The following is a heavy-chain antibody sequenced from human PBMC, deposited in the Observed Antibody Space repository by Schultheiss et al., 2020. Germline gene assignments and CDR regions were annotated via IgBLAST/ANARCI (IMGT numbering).Heavy chain of an antibody. Sequence: GGSLRLSCAASGFTFSSYAMSWVRQAPGKGLVWVSRINSDGSITNYADSVKGRFTISRDNAKNTLYLQMSSLRAEDTAVYYCARNHPTTVTTKGCLDVWGQGTTVTVS. CDR2: INSDGSIT. D-gene: IGHD4-17*01. CDR3: ARNHPTTVTTKGCLDV. CDR1: GFTFSSYA. J-gene: IGHJ6*02. V-gene: IGHV3-74*01.